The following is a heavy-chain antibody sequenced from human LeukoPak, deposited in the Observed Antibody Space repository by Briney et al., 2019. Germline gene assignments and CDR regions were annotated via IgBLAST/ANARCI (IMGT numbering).Heavy chain of an antibody. D-gene: IGHD2-15*01. CDR3: ARDFYGSGCNTNNWFDP. CDR2: INHDGSEK. CDR1: GFTFSRYW. Sequence: GGSLRLSCAASGFTFSRYWMTWVRQAPGKGLEWVANINHDGSEKYYMDSVKGRFTISRDNAKNSLYLQMNSLRVEDTALYYCARDFYGSGCNTNNWFDPWGQGTLVTVSS. V-gene: IGHV3-7*01. J-gene: IGHJ5*02.